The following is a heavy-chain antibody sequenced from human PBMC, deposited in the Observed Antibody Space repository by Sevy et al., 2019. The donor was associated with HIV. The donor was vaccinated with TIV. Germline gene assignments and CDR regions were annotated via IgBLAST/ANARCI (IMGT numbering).Heavy chain of an antibody. V-gene: IGHV3-23*01. Sequence: GGSLRLSCAASGFTFSSYAMSWVRQAPGKGLEWVSAISGSGGSTYYAHSVKGRFTISRDNSKNTLYLQMNSLRAEDTAVYYCAKVLEYYDILTGYSDPYYFDYWGQGTLVTVSS. CDR2: ISGSGGST. CDR3: AKVLEYYDILTGYSDPYYFDY. D-gene: IGHD3-9*01. CDR1: GFTFSSYA. J-gene: IGHJ4*02.